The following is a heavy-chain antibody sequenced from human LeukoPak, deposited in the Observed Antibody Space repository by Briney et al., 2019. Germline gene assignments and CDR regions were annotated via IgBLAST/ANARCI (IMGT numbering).Heavy chain of an antibody. D-gene: IGHD1-26*01. CDR1: GGSISDYY. V-gene: IGHV4-59*08. CDR2: IYYSGIT. J-gene: IGHJ4*02. Sequence: SETLSLTCADPGGSISDYYWCWSRQPPGKGLEWIAYIYYSGITNYNPSLKSRVTISDNLSKKQFSLKQSSVTAADTAIYSCWRLLSGAHTVFDYWGQGNLVTVSS. CDR3: WRLLSGAHTVFDY.